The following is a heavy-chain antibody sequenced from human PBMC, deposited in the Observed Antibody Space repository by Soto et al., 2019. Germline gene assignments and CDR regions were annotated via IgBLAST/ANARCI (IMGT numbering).Heavy chain of an antibody. CDR3: ARQGAVTVMFYYHGMDV. CDR1: GGSFGGYF. Sequence: QVQLQQWGAGLLKPSETLSLTCDVYGGSFGGYFWSWIRQPPGKGLEWIGEINHGGITNYNPSLKSRITISVDTSKNQFSLKLRSVTAADAAVYYCARQGAVTVMFYYHGMDVWGQGTSVTVS. J-gene: IGHJ6*02. D-gene: IGHD2-21*02. V-gene: IGHV4-34*02. CDR2: INHGGIT.